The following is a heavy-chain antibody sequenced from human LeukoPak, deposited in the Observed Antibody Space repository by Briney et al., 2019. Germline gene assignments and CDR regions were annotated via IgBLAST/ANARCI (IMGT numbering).Heavy chain of an antibody. D-gene: IGHD3-3*01. CDR2: IKQDESEK. Sequence: SGGSLRLSCAASGFTFSRYWMSWVRQAPGEGLEWVANIKQDESEKYYVDSVKGRFSISRDNAKNSLYLQMNSLRAEDTAEYYCARVGFYAFDIWGQGTKVTVSS. V-gene: IGHV3-7*04. CDR3: ARVGFYAFDI. J-gene: IGHJ3*02. CDR1: GFTFSRYW.